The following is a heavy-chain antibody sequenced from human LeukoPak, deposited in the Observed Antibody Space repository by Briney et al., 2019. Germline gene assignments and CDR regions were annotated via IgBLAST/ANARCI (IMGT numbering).Heavy chain of an antibody. Sequence: SETLSLTCTVSGGSISSSSYYWGWIRQPPGKGLEWIGSIYCSGSTYYNPSLKSRVTISVDTSKNQFSLKLSSVTAADTAVYYCAREVEVSRYFQHWGQGTLVTVSS. CDR3: AREVEVSRYFQH. CDR1: GGSISSSSYY. CDR2: IYCSGST. V-gene: IGHV4-39*07. J-gene: IGHJ1*01.